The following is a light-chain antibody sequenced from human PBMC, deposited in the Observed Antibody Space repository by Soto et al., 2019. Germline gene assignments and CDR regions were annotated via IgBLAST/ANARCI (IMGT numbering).Light chain of an antibody. J-gene: IGKJ4*01. V-gene: IGKV1-39*01. CDR3: QQSYTTPLT. Sequence: DIQLTQSPSFLSASVGDRVTITCRASQGISSYLAWYQQKPGKAPELLIYAASYLGNGVPSRFSGSGSGTYFTLTISSLRPEDLATYYCQQSYTTPLTFGGGTKVDIK. CDR1: QGISSY. CDR2: AAS.